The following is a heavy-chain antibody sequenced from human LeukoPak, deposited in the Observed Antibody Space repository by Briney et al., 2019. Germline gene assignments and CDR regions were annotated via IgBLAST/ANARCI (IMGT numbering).Heavy chain of an antibody. Sequence: ASVKVSCKASGGTFISYAISWVRQAPGQGLEWMGRINPNSGGTNYAQKFQGRVTMTRDTSISTAYMELSGLRSDDTAVYYCARDRTGALFFDYWGQGTLVTVSS. V-gene: IGHV1-2*06. CDR2: INPNSGGT. D-gene: IGHD2-8*02. J-gene: IGHJ4*02. CDR3: ARDRTGALFFDY. CDR1: GGTFISYA.